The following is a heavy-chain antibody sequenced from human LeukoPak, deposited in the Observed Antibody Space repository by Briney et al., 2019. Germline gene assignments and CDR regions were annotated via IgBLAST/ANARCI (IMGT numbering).Heavy chain of an antibody. CDR1: GYTFTGYY. J-gene: IGHJ4*02. V-gene: IGHV1-2*02. CDR3: ARAGRYDTSGYYYRY. Sequence: ASVKASCKASGYTFTGYYMHWVRQAPGQGLEWMGWINPKSGGTIYAQNFQGRVALTRDMSVSTVYMELSRLRSDDTAVYYCARAGRYDTSGYYYRYWGQGTLVTVSS. D-gene: IGHD3-22*01. CDR2: INPKSGGT.